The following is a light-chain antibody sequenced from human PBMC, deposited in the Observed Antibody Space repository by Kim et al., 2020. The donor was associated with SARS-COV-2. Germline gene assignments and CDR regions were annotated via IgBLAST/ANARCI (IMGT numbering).Light chain of an antibody. CDR3: QQYGLSPRT. V-gene: IGKV3-20*01. CDR2: GAS. CDR1: QTVGNNY. J-gene: IGKJ1*01. Sequence: SPGESATLSCRATQTVGNNYLAWHQQKPGQAPRLLIYGASNRATGIPDRFSGSGSWTGFTLTISRLEPEDSAVYYCQQYGLSPRTFGQGTKVDIK.